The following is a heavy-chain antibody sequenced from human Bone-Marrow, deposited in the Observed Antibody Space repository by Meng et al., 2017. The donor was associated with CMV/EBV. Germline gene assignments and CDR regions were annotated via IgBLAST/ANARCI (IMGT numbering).Heavy chain of an antibody. CDR2: IIPIFGTR. V-gene: IGHV1-69*01. Sequence: KASGGTFSSYASSWVRQAPGQGLEWMGVIIPIFGTRNYARKFQGRVTITADESTTTAYMDLSSLRSEDTAVYYCARGWGGDQEAIDYWGQGTLVTVSS. CDR1: GGTFSSYA. D-gene: IGHD4-17*01. J-gene: IGHJ4*02. CDR3: ARGWGGDQEAIDY.